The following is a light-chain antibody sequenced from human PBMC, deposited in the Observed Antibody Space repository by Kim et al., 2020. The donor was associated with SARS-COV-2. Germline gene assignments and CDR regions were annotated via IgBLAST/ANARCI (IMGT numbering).Light chain of an antibody. Sequence: SITISGSGTGSDVGGYNYVSWYQKHPGKAPKLMIYDVSNRPSGVSTRFSGSKSGNTASLTISGLQAEDEADYYCSSYTTSSTLVVFGGGTQLTVL. CDR1: GSDVGGYNY. CDR2: DVS. J-gene: IGLJ2*01. CDR3: SSYTTSSTLVV. V-gene: IGLV2-14*03.